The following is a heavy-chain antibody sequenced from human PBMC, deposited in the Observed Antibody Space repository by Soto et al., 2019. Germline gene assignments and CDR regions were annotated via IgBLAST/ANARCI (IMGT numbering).Heavy chain of an antibody. V-gene: IGHV1-3*01. J-gene: IGHJ6*03. CDR2: ISAVNGNT. CDR1: GYTFSNYA. D-gene: IGHD3-10*01. CDR3: ARVRITMVRGVIPDYYYYYYMDV. Sequence: GASVKVSCKASGYTFSNYAIHWVRQAPGQRLEWMGWISAVNGNTKYSERFQGRVTFTRNTSISTAYMELSSLRSEDTAVYYCARVRITMVRGVIPDYYYYYYMDVWGKGTTVTAP.